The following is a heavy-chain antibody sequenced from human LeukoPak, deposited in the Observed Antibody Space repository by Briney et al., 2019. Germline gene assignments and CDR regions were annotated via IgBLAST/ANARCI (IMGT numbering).Heavy chain of an antibody. CDR3: ARDFVTSYQSIAAAGLLDY. D-gene: IGHD6-13*01. Sequence: GASVKVPCKASGYTFTGYYMHWVRQAPGQGLEWMGWINPNSGGTNYAQKFQGRVTMTRDTSISTAYMELSRLRSDDTAVYYCARDFVTSYQSIAAAGLLDYWGQGTLVTVSS. CDR2: INPNSGGT. CDR1: GYTFTGYY. V-gene: IGHV1-2*02. J-gene: IGHJ4*02.